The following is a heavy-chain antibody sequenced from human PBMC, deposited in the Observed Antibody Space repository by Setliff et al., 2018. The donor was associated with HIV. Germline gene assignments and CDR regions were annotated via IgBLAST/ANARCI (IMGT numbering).Heavy chain of an antibody. Sequence: ASVKVSCKASGYTFSQYPMHWVRQAPGQRPEWMGWINTGNGNTKYSQIFRDRVTFTRDTSADTVYMEVSSLRSEDTAVYYCARDRCNSVACYLYNWFDPWGQGTRVTVS. CDR1: GYTFSQYP. CDR2: INTGNGNT. J-gene: IGHJ5*02. V-gene: IGHV1-3*04. CDR3: ARDRCNSVACYLYNWFDP. D-gene: IGHD2-2*01.